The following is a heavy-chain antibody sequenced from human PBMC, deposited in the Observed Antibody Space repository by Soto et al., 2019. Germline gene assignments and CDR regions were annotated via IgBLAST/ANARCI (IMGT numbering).Heavy chain of an antibody. J-gene: IGHJ3*02. V-gene: IGHV3-11*01. CDR3: ARDMKGCSGGSCYEAFDI. Sequence: GGSLRLSCAASGFTFSDSYMSWIRQAPGKGLEWVSYISSSGSTIYYADSVKGRFTISRDNAKNSLYLQMNSLRAEDTAVYYCARDMKGCSGGSCYEAFDIWGQGTMVTVSS. D-gene: IGHD2-15*01. CDR2: ISSSGSTI. CDR1: GFTFSDSY.